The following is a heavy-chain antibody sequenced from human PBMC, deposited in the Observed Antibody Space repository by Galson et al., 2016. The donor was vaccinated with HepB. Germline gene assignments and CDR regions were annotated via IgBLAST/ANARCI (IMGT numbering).Heavy chain of an antibody. CDR3: VGHRKIRKVGWFDP. CDR2: VHPGDSTT. D-gene: IGHD1-14*01. Sequence: SGSSFSNFWIGWVRQVPGKGLQWMGIVHPGDSTTHYSPSFEGQVTMSADKSTSTAFLQWTSLKASDTAIYYCVGHRKIRKVGWFDPWGQGTLVTVSS. CDR1: GSSFSNFW. V-gene: IGHV5-51*01. J-gene: IGHJ5*02.